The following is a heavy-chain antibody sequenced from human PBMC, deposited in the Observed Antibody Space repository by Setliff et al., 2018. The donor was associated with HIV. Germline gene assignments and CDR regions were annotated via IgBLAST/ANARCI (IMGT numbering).Heavy chain of an antibody. J-gene: IGHJ3*02. V-gene: IGHV1-24*01. CDR3: AAPLTGPDGFDM. Sequence: ASEKVSCKVSGYTLTELSVHWVRQAPGNGLEWMGGFDPEQSETVYAQRFQGRVTFTEDTSTDTAYMDLISLTSDDTAVYFCAAPLTGPDGFDMWGQGTMVTVSS. CDR2: FDPEQSET. D-gene: IGHD3-9*01. CDR1: GYTLTELS.